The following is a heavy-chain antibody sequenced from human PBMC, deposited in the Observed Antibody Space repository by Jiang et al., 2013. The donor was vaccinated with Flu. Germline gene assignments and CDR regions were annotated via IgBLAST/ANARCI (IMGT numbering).Heavy chain of an antibody. V-gene: IGHV7-4-1*02. CDR1: GYTFTSYA. CDR3: ARVGEGTSGVGRDKYQLPAYYYYGMDV. Sequence: SELKKPGASVKVSCKASGYTFTSYAMNWVRQAPGQGLEWMGWINTNTGNPTYAQGFTGRFVFSLDTSVSTAYLQISSLKAEDTAVYYCARVGEGTSGVGRDKYQLPAYYYYGMDVWGQGTTVTVSS. D-gene: IGHD2-2*01. J-gene: IGHJ6*02. CDR2: INTNTGNP.